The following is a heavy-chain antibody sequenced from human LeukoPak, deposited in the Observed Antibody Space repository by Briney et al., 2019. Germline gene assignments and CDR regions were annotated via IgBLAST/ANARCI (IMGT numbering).Heavy chain of an antibody. CDR1: GGSISSYY. Sequence: SETLSLTRTVSGGSISSYYWSWIRQPPGKGLEWIGYIYYSGSTNYNPSLKSRVTISVDTSKNQFSLKLSSVTAADTAVYYCARASVYGGYVGYYYYMDVWGKGTTVTVSS. CDR3: ARASVYGGYVGYYYYMDV. V-gene: IGHV4-59*01. D-gene: IGHD4-17*01. CDR2: IYYSGST. J-gene: IGHJ6*03.